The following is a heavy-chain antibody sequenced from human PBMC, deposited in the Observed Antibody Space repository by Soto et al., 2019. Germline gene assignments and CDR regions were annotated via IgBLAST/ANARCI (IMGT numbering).Heavy chain of an antibody. J-gene: IGHJ3*02. CDR2: VYYSGST. V-gene: IGHV4-39*01. CDR3: ARWGTTGYCSGATCYSGALDI. CDR1: GGSINVNTYY. D-gene: IGHD2-15*01. Sequence: QLQLQESGPGLVKPSETLSLTCFVSGGSINVNTYYWGWIRQSPGKGLEWIGNVYYSGSTNYNPSLKRRVNFSIDTSKNNFSLKLRSVTAAATAVYYCARWGTTGYCSGATCYSGALDIWGQGPMVTVSS.